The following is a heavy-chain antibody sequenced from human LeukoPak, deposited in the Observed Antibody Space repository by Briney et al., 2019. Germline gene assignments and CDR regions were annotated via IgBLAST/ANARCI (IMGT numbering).Heavy chain of an antibody. V-gene: IGHV3-21*01. CDR2: ISSSSSYI. J-gene: IGHJ4*02. D-gene: IGHD3-22*01. CDR1: GFTFSSYS. Sequence: GRSLRLSCAASGFTFSSYSMNWVRQAPGKGLEWVSSISSSSSYIYYADSVKGRFTISRDNAKNSLYLQMNSLRAEDTAVYYCARDGGYYYDSSGYYYGGTDYWGQGTLVTVSS. CDR3: ARDGGYYYDSSGYYYGGTDY.